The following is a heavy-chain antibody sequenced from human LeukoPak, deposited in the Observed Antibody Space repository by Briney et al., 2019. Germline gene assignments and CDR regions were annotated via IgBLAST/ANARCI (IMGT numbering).Heavy chain of an antibody. V-gene: IGHV3-66*01. CDR1: GFTFSTTF. Sequence: GGSLRLSCAASGFTFSTTFMTWVRQAPGKGLEWVSVIYSGGITDYADSVKGRFTISRDNSKNTVYLQMNSLRAEDTAVYYCAKRDDSSGSSFDYWGQGTLVTVSS. CDR3: AKRDDSSGSSFDY. D-gene: IGHD3-22*01. CDR2: IYSGGIT. J-gene: IGHJ4*02.